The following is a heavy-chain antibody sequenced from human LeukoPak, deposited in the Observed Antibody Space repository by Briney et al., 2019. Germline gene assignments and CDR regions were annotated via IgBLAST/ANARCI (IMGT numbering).Heavy chain of an antibody. Sequence: SETLSLTCTVSGGSISSYYWSWIRQPPGKGLEWIGYIYYSGSTNYNPSLKSRVTISVDTSKNQFSLKLSSVTAADTAVYYCARGSSGTHIVVVVAATRGYFDYWGQGTLVTVSS. CDR2: IYYSGST. D-gene: IGHD2-15*01. J-gene: IGHJ4*02. CDR1: GGSISSYY. CDR3: ARGSSGTHIVVVVAATRGYFDY. V-gene: IGHV4-59*01.